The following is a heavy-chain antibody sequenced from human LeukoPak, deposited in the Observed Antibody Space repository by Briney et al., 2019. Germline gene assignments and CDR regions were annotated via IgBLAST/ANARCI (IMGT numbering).Heavy chain of an antibody. Sequence: ASVKVSCKASGCTFTSYAMHWVRQAPGQRLEWMGWINAGNGNTKYSQKFQGRVTITRDTSASTAYMELSSLRSEDTAVYYCATNFQLGKGDYYYYYGMDVWGQGTTVTVSS. V-gene: IGHV1-3*01. CDR3: ATNFQLGKGDYYYYYGMDV. CDR1: GCTFTSYA. CDR2: INAGNGNT. J-gene: IGHJ6*02. D-gene: IGHD7-27*01.